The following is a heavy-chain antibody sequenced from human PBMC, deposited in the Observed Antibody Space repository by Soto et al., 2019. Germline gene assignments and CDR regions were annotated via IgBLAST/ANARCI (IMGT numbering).Heavy chain of an antibody. Sequence: ASVKVSCKASGYTFTSYGISWVRQAPGQGLEWMGWISAYNGNTNYAQKLQGRVTMTTDTSTSTAYMELRSLRSDDTAVYYCARGGRLLWFGELPPRNWFDPWGQGTLLTVSS. J-gene: IGHJ5*02. CDR3: ARGGRLLWFGELPPRNWFDP. V-gene: IGHV1-18*01. D-gene: IGHD3-10*01. CDR2: ISAYNGNT. CDR1: GYTFTSYG.